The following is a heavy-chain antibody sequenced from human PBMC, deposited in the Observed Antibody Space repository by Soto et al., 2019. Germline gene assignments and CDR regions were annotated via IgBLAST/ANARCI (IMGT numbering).Heavy chain of an antibody. CDR3: ARAYYDFWSGPCYFDY. D-gene: IGHD3-3*01. CDR1: GGSFSGDY. J-gene: IGHJ4*02. CDR2: INHSGST. Sequence: SETLSLTCAVYGGSFSGDYWSWIRQPPGKGLEWIGEINHSGSTNYNPSLKSRVTISVDTSKNQFSLKLSSVTAADTAVYYCARAYYDFWSGPCYFDYWGQGTLVTVSS. V-gene: IGHV4-34*01.